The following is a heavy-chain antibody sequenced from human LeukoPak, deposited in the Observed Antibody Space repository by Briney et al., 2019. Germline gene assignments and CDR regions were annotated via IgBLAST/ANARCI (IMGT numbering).Heavy chain of an antibody. CDR3: ARVQGHPPNGLDI. Sequence: GGSLRLSCAASGFTFSSYWMYWVRQAPGKGLVWVSRINTDGSYTNYADSVKGRFTISRDNAKNTLYLQMNSLRAEDTAVYYCARVQGHPPNGLDIWGQGTMVTVSS. CDR1: GFTFSSYW. V-gene: IGHV3-74*01. D-gene: IGHD2-8*01. CDR2: INTDGSYT. J-gene: IGHJ3*02.